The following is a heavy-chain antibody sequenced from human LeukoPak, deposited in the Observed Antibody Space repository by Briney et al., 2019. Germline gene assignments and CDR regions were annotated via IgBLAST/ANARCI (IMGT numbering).Heavy chain of an antibody. CDR1: GFIFSDHY. CDR2: SSSSGNTT. Sequence: GGSLRLSCAASGFIFSDHYMSWIRQAPGKGLEWLSYSSSSGNTTHYADSVGGRFTISRDNAKNSLFLQMNSLRVEDTAIYYCARDGTSSWYFDSWGQGTLVTVAS. V-gene: IGHV3-11*01. J-gene: IGHJ4*02. D-gene: IGHD6-13*01. CDR3: ARDGTSSWYFDS.